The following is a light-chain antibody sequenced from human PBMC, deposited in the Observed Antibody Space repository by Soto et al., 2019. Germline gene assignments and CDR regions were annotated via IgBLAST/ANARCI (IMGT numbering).Light chain of an antibody. V-gene: IGLV2-11*01. Sequence: QSVLTQPRSVSGSPGQSVTISGTGTSSDIGDSNYVSWYQQHPGKAPKLLIYDVTRRPSGVPDRFSGSKSGNTASLTISGLQAEDEADYFCCSYAGSYTLVFGGGTK. CDR1: SSDIGDSNY. CDR2: DVT. J-gene: IGLJ2*01. CDR3: CSYAGSYTLV.